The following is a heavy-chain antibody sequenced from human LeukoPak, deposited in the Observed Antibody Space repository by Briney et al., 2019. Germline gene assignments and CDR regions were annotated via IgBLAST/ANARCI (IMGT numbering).Heavy chain of an antibody. CDR2: IYYSGST. CDR3: ARSPVRIAAPGRGFDY. CDR1: GGSISTYY. D-gene: IGHD6-13*01. Sequence: SETPSLTCNVSGGSISTYYWSWIRQPPGKGLEWIGYIYYSGSTNYNPSLKSRVTISVDTSKSQFSLKLSSVTAADTAVYYCARSPVRIAAPGRGFDYWGQGTLVTVSS. V-gene: IGHV4-59*01. J-gene: IGHJ4*02.